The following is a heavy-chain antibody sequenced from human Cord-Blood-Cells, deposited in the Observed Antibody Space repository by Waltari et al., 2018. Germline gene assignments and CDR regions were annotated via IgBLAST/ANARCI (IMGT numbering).Heavy chain of an antibody. Sequence: QVQLQESGPGLVKPSETLSLTCAVSGYSISSGYYWGWIRQPPGKGLEWIGSIYHSGSTYSTPSLKSRVTISVDTSKNQFSLKLSSVTAADTAVYYCATARGYPFDYWGQGTLVTVSS. CDR2: IYHSGST. D-gene: IGHD2-2*01. CDR3: ATARGYPFDY. V-gene: IGHV4-38-2*01. J-gene: IGHJ4*02. CDR1: GYSISSGYY.